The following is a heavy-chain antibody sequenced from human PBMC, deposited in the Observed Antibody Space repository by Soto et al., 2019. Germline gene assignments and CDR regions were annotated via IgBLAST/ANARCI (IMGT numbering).Heavy chain of an antibody. CDR3: VRECRGGDYDFI. CDR1: GFAFSTVW. J-gene: IGHJ3*02. Sequence: GALRLSCAASGFAFSTVWMSWVRQAPGKGLEWVANINHDGGERYYMDSVKGRFTISRDNAKNSLYLEMNSVRADDTAVYYCVRECRGGDYDFIWGQGTMVTVSS. V-gene: IGHV3-7*01. CDR2: INHDGGER. D-gene: IGHD4-17*01.